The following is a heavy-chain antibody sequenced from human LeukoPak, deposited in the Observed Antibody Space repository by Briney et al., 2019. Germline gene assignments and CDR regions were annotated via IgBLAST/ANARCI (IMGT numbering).Heavy chain of an antibody. CDR1: GFTFSSYE. CDR3: AGEGTGTGNHYYYYYGMDV. V-gene: IGHV3-48*03. D-gene: IGHD1-1*01. J-gene: IGHJ6*02. CDR2: ISSSGSTI. Sequence: GGSLRLSCAASGFTFSSYEMNWVRQAPGKGLEWVSYISSSGSTIYYADSVKGRFTISRDNAKNSLYLQMNSLRAEDTAVYYCAGEGTGTGNHYYYYYGMDVWGQGTTVTVSS.